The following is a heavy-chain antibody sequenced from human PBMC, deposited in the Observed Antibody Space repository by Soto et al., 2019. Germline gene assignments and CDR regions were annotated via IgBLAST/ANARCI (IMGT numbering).Heavy chain of an antibody. CDR3: ARALAVAGTNHFDY. J-gene: IGHJ4*02. Sequence: SPTLSLPCAISGDSVSSNSAAWNWIRQSPSRGLEWLGRTYYRSKWYNDYAVSVKSRITINPDTSKNQFSLQLNSVTPEDTAVYYCARALAVAGTNHFDYWGQGTLVTVSS. D-gene: IGHD6-19*01. V-gene: IGHV6-1*01. CDR2: TYYRSKWYN. CDR1: GDSVSSNSAA.